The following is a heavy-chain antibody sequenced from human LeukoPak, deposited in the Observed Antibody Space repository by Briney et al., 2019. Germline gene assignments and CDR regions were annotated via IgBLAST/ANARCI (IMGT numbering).Heavy chain of an antibody. D-gene: IGHD3-22*01. J-gene: IGHJ2*01. CDR3: ARDPDYYDSSGSSGYFDL. CDR2: IYYSGST. Sequence: SETLSLTCTVSGGSISRYYWSWIRQPPGTGLEWIGYIYYSGSTNYNPSLKSRDTISVDTSKNQFSLKLSSVTAADTAVYYCARDPDYYDSSGSSGYFDLWGRGTLVTVSS. V-gene: IGHV4-59*01. CDR1: GGSISRYY.